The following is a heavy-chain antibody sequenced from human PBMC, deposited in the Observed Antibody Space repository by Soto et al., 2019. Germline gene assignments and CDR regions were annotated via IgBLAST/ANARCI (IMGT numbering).Heavy chain of an antibody. CDR2: INPSGGST. V-gene: IGHV1-46*03. D-gene: IGHD2-2*01. J-gene: IGHJ3*02. Sequence: ASVKVSCKASGYTFTSYYMHWVRQAPGQGLEWMGIINPSGGSTSYAQKFQGGVTMTRDTSTSTVYMELSSLRSEDTAVYYCAREHVVPAAMGRAFDIWGQGTMVTVSS. CDR1: GYTFTSYY. CDR3: AREHVVPAAMGRAFDI.